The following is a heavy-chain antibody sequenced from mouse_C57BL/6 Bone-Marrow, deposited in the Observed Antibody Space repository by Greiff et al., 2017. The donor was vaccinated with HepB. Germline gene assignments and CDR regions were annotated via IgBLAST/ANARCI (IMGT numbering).Heavy chain of an antibody. J-gene: IGHJ2*01. D-gene: IGHD1-1*01. CDR1: GYTFTSYG. V-gene: IGHV1-81*01. Sequence: QVQLQQSGAELARPGASVKLSCKASGYTFTSYGISWVKQRTGQGLEWIGEIYPRSGNTYYNEKFKGKATLTADKSSSTAYMELRSLTSEDSAVYFCAGYYGSLYYFDYWGQGTTLTVSS. CDR2: IYPRSGNT. CDR3: AGYYGSLYYFDY.